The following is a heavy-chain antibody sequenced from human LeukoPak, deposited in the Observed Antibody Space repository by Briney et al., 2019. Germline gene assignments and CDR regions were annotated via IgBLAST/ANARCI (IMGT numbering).Heavy chain of an antibody. V-gene: IGHV3-64*01. CDR2: ITSNGDKA. J-gene: IGHJ4*02. Sequence: PGGSLRLSCAASGFAFSSYAMHWVRQAPGKGLEYVSAITSNGDKAYYGNSVKGRFTISRDNSKNTLYLQMGSLSIEDVAEYYCARGGATTLFDYWGQGTLVTVSS. CDR1: GFAFSSYA. CDR3: ARGGATTLFDY. D-gene: IGHD1-26*01.